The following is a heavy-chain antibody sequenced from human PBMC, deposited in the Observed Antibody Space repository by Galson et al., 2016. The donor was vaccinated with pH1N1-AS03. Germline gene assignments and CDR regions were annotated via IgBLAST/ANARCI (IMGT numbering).Heavy chain of an antibody. J-gene: IGHJ6*02. V-gene: IGHV1-69*13. CDR1: GDTFSGYG. CDR3: ARRRLDPFRGASGWYFYFYGVDV. D-gene: IGHD6-25*01. CDR2: IIPTYGTS. Sequence: SVKVSCKASGDTFSGYGITWVRQAPGQGLERMGGIIPTYGTSNYAQKFQGRVTITADESTSTTYMDLSSLRSEDTAVYFCARRRLDPFRGASGWYFYFYGVDVWGQGTTVTVSS.